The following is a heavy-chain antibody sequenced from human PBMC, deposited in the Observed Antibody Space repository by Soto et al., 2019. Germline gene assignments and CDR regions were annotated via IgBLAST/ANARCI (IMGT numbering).Heavy chain of an antibody. CDR1: GGSISSSSYY. CDR3: ARDKITGLFAY. J-gene: IGHJ4*02. Sequence: LETLSLTCTVSGGSISSSSYYWGWIRQPPGKGLEWIGSIYYSGSTYYNPSLKSRVTISVDTSKNQFSLKLTSVTAADTAVYYCARDKITGLFAYWGKGTLVTVSS. D-gene: IGHD2-8*02. CDR2: IYYSGST. V-gene: IGHV4-39*07.